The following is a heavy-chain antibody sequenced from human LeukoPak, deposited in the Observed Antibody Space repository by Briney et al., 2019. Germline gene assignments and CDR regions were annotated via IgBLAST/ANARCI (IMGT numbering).Heavy chain of an antibody. Sequence: PSETLSLTCTVSGGSISSRSYYWGWIRQPPGKGLEGIGGLYYSGRTYYNPSLKSRVTISVDASKNQFSLKLSSVTAADTAVYYCARAGAYCSSTSCLGIWFDPWGQGTLVTVSS. V-gene: IGHV4-39*01. J-gene: IGHJ5*02. CDR2: LYYSGRT. CDR1: GGSISSRSYY. D-gene: IGHD2-2*01. CDR3: ARAGAYCSSTSCLGIWFDP.